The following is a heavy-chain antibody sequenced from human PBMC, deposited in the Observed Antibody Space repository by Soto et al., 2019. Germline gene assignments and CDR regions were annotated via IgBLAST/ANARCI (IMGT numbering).Heavy chain of an antibody. CDR1: GYTFTSYA. V-gene: IGHV1-3*01. D-gene: IGHD3-9*01. J-gene: IGHJ6*02. Sequence: QVQLVQSGAEVKKPGASVKVSCKASGYTFTSYAMHWVRQAPGQRLEWMGWINAGNGNTKYSQKFQGRVTITRDTSASTGYMELSSLRSEDTAVYYCARDPGYDILTGYYTYYYYYGMDVWGQGTTVTVSS. CDR2: INAGNGNT. CDR3: ARDPGYDILTGYYTYYYYYGMDV.